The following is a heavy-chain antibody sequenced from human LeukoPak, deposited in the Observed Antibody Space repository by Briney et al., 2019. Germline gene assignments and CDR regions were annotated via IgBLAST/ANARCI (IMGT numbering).Heavy chain of an antibody. CDR2: IYYSGST. J-gene: IGHJ4*02. V-gene: IGHV4-39*01. Sequence: PSETLSLTCTVSGGSISSSSYYWGWIRQPPGKGLEWIGSIYYSGSTYYNPSLKSRVTISVDTSKNQFSLKLSSVTAADTAVYYWGRHGGGSISGVSYWGQGALVTVSS. D-gene: IGHD2-21*01. CDR1: GGSISSSSYY. CDR3: GRHGGGSISGVSY.